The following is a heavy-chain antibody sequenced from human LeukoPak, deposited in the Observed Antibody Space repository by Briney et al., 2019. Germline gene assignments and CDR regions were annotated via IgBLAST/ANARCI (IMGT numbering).Heavy chain of an antibody. D-gene: IGHD5-18*01. Sequence: GGSLRLSCAASGFTFSSYAMSWVRQAPGKGLEWVAVISYDGSNKYYADSVKGRFTISRDNSKNTLYLQMNSLRAEDTAVYYCARDGRGYFLGYFDYWGQGTLVTVSS. CDR1: GFTFSSYA. CDR3: ARDGRGYFLGYFDY. V-gene: IGHV3-30-3*01. J-gene: IGHJ4*02. CDR2: ISYDGSNK.